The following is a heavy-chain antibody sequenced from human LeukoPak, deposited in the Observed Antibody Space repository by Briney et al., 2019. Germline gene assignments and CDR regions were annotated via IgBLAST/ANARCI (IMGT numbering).Heavy chain of an antibody. CDR3: ATVEYYDSSGYS. CDR2: VDPEDGET. CDR1: GYTFTDYY. Sequence: ASVKVSCKASGYTFTDYYMHWVQQAPGKGLEWMGRVDPEDGETIYAEKFQGRVTITADTSTDTAYMELNSLRSEDTAVYYCATVEYYDSSGYSWGQGTLVTVSS. J-gene: IGHJ4*02. V-gene: IGHV1-69-2*01. D-gene: IGHD3-22*01.